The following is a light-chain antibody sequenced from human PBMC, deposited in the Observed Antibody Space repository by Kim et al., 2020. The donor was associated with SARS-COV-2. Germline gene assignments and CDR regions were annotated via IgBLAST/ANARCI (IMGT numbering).Light chain of an antibody. V-gene: IGLV1-44*01. CDR1: GSNIGTNT. Sequence: QSVLTQPPSASGTPGQRVTISCSGSGSNIGTNTVNWYQQLPGTAPKLLIYTNDQRPSGVPARFSASKSGTSASLAISGLQSEDETDYYCAAWDDSVNGWVFGGGTKLTVL. J-gene: IGLJ3*02. CDR3: AAWDDSVNGWV. CDR2: TND.